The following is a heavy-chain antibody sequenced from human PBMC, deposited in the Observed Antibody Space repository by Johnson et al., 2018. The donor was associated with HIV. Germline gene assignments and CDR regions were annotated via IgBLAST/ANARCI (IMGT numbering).Heavy chain of an antibody. Sequence: EVQLVESGGDLVQPGGSLRLSCVGSGFTFSTNWMHWVRQAPGKGLVWVSRINSDGSSTSYADSVKGRLTISRDNAKNTLYLHMDSRGAEDTAVYYCARVQLLADDVFNILGQGTMVTVAS. J-gene: IGHJ3*02. CDR2: INSDGSST. V-gene: IGHV3-74*01. CDR1: GFTFSTNW. D-gene: IGHD3-10*01. CDR3: ARVQLLADDVFNI.